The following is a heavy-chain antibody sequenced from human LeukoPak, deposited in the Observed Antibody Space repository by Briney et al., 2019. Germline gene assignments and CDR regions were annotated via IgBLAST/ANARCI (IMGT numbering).Heavy chain of an antibody. Sequence: GRSLRLSCAASGFTFDDYAMHWVRQAPGKGLEWVSGISWNSGSIGYADSVKGRFTISRDNAKNSLYLQMNSLRAEDTALYYCAKDMVEAAAGTAGFDYWGQGTLVTVSS. D-gene: IGHD6-13*01. J-gene: IGHJ4*02. CDR2: ISWNSGSI. V-gene: IGHV3-9*01. CDR3: AKDMVEAAAGTAGFDY. CDR1: GFTFDDYA.